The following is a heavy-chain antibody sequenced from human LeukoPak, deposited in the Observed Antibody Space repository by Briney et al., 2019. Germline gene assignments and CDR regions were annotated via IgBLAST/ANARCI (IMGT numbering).Heavy chain of an antibody. J-gene: IGHJ4*02. V-gene: IGHV4-59*08. CDR2: IYYSGST. D-gene: IGHD3-22*01. CDR1: GGSISSYY. Sequence: SETLSLTCTVSGGSISSYYWSWIRQPPGKGLEWIGYIYYSGSTNYNPSLKSRVTISVDTSKNQFSLKLSSVTAADTAVYYCARLRGYDSSGYFRAYWGQGTLVT. CDR3: ARLRGYDSSGYFRAY.